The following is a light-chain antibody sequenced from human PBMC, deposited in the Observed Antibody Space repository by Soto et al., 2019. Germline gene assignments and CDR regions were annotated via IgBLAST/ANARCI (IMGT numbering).Light chain of an antibody. CDR2: DVS. J-gene: IGLJ1*01. V-gene: IGLV2-14*03. CDR3: SSFTNSGTLYV. CDR1: SSDIGAFNY. Sequence: QSALTQPASVSGSPGQSITISCTGTSSDIGAFNYVSWYLQHPGKAPKLMIYDVSTRPSGVSSRFSGSKSGNTASLTISGLQAEDEADYYCSSFTNSGTLYVFGPGTQLTVL.